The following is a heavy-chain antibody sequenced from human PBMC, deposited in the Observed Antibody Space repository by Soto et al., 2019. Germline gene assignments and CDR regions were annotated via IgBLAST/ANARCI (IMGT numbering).Heavy chain of an antibody. Sequence: TSETLSLTCTVSGGSIRNGDYYWGWIRQPPGKGLEWIGYVYYSGTTYSHPSLNSRVSISVDTSETQFSLRLTSVTAADTAVYYCVTVNLVGAAYDFDYWGPGTLVTVSS. J-gene: IGHJ4*02. CDR3: VTVNLVGAAYDFDY. CDR2: VYYSGTT. V-gene: IGHV4-30-4*01. D-gene: IGHD1-26*01. CDR1: GGSIRNGDYY.